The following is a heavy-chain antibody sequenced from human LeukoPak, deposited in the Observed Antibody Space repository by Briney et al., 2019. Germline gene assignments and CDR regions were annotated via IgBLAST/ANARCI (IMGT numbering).Heavy chain of an antibody. CDR3: ARDPGGNSVNFDY. V-gene: IGHV3-48*01. CDR1: GFTFSTYS. Sequence: GGSLRLSCAASGFTFSTYSMNWVRQAPGKGLEWVSYISSGSTSIYYADSVKGRFTISRDNAKNSLYLQMNSLRAEDTAVYYCARDPGGNSVNFDYWGQGTLVTVSS. CDR2: ISSGSTSI. J-gene: IGHJ4*02. D-gene: IGHD4-23*01.